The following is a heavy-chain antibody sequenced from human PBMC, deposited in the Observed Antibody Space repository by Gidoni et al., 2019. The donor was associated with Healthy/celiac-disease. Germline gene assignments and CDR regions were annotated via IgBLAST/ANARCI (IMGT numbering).Heavy chain of an antibody. D-gene: IGHD2-15*01. J-gene: IGHJ4*02. Sequence: EVQLVESGGVVVQPGGSLRLSCAASGFTFDDYAMHWVRQAPGKGLELVSLISWDGGSTYYADSVKGRFTISKDNSKNSLYLQMNSLRAEDTALYYCAKNHHDCSGGSCYVGFDYWGQGTLVTVSS. CDR3: AKNHHDCSGGSCYVGFDY. CDR1: GFTFDDYA. V-gene: IGHV3-43D*03. CDR2: ISWDGGST.